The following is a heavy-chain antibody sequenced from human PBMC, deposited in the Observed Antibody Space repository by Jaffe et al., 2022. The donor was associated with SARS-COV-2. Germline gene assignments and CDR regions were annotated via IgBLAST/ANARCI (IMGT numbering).Heavy chain of an antibody. J-gene: IGHJ6*02. Sequence: EVQLVESGGGLVKPGGSLRLSCAASGFTFSSYSMNWVRQAPGKGLEWVSSISSSSSYIYYADSVKGRFTISRDNAKNSLYLQMNSLRAEDTAVYYCARDGSSSSGYYYGMDVWGQGTTVTVSS. CDR1: GFTFSSYS. V-gene: IGHV3-21*01. CDR2: ISSSSSYI. D-gene: IGHD6-6*01. CDR3: ARDGSSSSGYYYGMDV.